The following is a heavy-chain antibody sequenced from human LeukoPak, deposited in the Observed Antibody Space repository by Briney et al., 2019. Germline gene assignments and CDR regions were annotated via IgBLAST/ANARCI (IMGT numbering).Heavy chain of an antibody. J-gene: IGHJ4*02. CDR1: GYTFTSYG. D-gene: IGHD1-26*01. Sequence: ASAKVSCKASGYTFTSYGISWVRQAPGQGLEWMGWISAYNGNTNYAQKLQGRVTMTTDTSTSTAYMELRSLRSDDTAVYYCARGRRLVGATTGSYFDYWGQGTLVTVSS. CDR3: ARGRRLVGATTGSYFDY. CDR2: ISAYNGNT. V-gene: IGHV1-18*01.